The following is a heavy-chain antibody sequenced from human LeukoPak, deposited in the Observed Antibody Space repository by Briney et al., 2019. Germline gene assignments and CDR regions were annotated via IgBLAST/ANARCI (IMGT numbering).Heavy chain of an antibody. CDR2: MYPNSGST. J-gene: IGHJ3*02. CDR3: VRDGHRGYYYDSSGRGNAFDT. D-gene: IGHD3-22*01. CDR1: GYTFTSYD. Sequence: ASVNVSCKASGYTFTSYDINWVRQATGQGREWMGWMYPNSGSTGYAQKFQGRVTITRNTSISTAYMELSSLSSEDTAVYYCVRDGHRGYYYDSSGRGNAFDTWGQGTLVTVSS. V-gene: IGHV1-8*03.